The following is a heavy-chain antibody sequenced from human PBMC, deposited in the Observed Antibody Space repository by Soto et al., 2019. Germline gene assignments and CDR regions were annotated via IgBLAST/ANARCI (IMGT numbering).Heavy chain of an antibody. Sequence: QLQLQESGPGLVKPSETLSLTCTVSGGSISSSTYYWGWIRQPPGKGLEWIASIFNSGSTYYNPSLKSRVTISVDTSKNQFSLRLSSVTAADTAVYFCASQGYCNTTNCRTPRFYYYYGMDVWGQGTTVTVSS. J-gene: IGHJ6*02. D-gene: IGHD2-2*01. V-gene: IGHV4-39*01. CDR3: ASQGYCNTTNCRTPRFYYYYGMDV. CDR1: GGSISSSTYY. CDR2: IFNSGST.